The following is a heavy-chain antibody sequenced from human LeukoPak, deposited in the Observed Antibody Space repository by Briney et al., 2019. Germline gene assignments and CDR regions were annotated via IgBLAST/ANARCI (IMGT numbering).Heavy chain of an antibody. V-gene: IGHV3-23*01. CDR1: GFTFSSYA. J-gene: IGHJ4*02. CDR2: ISGSGGST. CDR3: AKGYYDYVWGSYYFDY. D-gene: IGHD3-16*01. Sequence: GESLKISCAASGFTFSSYAMNWVRQAPGKGLEWVSAISGSGGSTYYADSVKGRFTISRDNSRDTLYLQMNSLRAEDTAVYYCAKGYYDYVWGSYYFDYWGQGTLVTVSS.